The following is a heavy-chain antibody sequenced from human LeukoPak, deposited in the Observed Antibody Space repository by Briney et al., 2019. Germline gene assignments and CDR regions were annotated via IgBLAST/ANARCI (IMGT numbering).Heavy chain of an antibody. J-gene: IGHJ4*02. CDR3: AREGYCGGDCYSVY. CDR1: GFTFSSYS. V-gene: IGHV3-48*01. Sequence: GGSLRLSCAASGFTFSSYSMNWVRQAPGKGLEWVSYISSSSSTIYYADSVKGRFTISRDNAKNSLCLQMNSLRAEDTAVYYCAREGYCGGDCYSVYWGQGTLVTVSS. D-gene: IGHD2-21*02. CDR2: ISSSSSTI.